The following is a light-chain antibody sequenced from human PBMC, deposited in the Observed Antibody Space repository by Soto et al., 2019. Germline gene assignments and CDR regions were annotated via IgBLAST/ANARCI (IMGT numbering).Light chain of an antibody. CDR3: QQRSNWPPIT. V-gene: IGKV3-11*01. CDR2: DAS. J-gene: IGKJ5*01. CDR1: QSVSSY. Sequence: EIVLTQSPVTLSLSPVERATLSCRASQSVSSYLAWYQQKPGQSPRLLLYDASNRATGIPARFSGSGSGTDFTLTIDNLEPEDFAIYYCQQRSNWPPITFGQGTRLEIK.